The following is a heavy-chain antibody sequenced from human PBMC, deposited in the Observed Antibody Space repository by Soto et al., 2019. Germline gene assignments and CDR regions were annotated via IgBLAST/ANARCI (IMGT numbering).Heavy chain of an antibody. V-gene: IGHV1-46*03. CDR3: ARDADFIAADGNNSFDP. D-gene: IGHD6-13*01. CDR2: INPSGGST. CDR1: GYTFTSYY. J-gene: IGHJ5*02. Sequence: ASVKVSCKASGYTFTSYYMHWVRQAPGQGLEWMGIINPSGGSTSYAQKFQGRVTMTRDTSTSTVYMELSSLRSEDTAVYYCARDADFIAADGNNSFDPWGQGTLVTVSS.